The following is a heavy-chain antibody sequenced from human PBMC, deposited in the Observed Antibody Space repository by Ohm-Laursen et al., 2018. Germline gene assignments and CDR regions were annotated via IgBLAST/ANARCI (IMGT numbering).Heavy chain of an antibody. CDR2: LSSSSSYI. CDR1: GFTFSSYS. CDR3: ARLATGSSSYYFDY. Sequence: SLRLSCTASGFTFSSYSMNWVRQAPGKGLEWVASLSSSSSYIYYAESVQGRFTISRDNAKNSLYLQMNSLRAEDTAVYYCARLATGSSSYYFDYWGQGTLVTVSS. J-gene: IGHJ4*02. V-gene: IGHV3-21*01. D-gene: IGHD3-10*01.